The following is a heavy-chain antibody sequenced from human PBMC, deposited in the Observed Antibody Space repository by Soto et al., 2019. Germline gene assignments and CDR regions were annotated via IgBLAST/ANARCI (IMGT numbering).Heavy chain of an antibody. CDR3: ARARFDSWSHIYYGLDV. CDR2: ITHGGST. J-gene: IGHJ6*02. CDR1: GGSFSSYS. D-gene: IGHD3-3*01. V-gene: IGHV4-34*01. Sequence: SETLSLTCGVYGGSFSSYSWTWLRQSPGKGLEWIGEITHGGSTDYNPALKSRLVMSVDTSKNQFSLRVTSVTAADAAVYFCARARFDSWSHIYYGLDVWGQGTTVTVSS.